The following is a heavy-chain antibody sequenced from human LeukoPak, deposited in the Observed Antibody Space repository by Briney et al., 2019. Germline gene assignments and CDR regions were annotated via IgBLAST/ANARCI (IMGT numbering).Heavy chain of an antibody. CDR1: GGTISSTSYY. Sequence: SETLSLTCSVSGGTISSTSYYWAWSRQPPGKGLEWIGSIYYSGSTYYNPSIKSRVIISVDTSKNQFSLKLHSVTAADTAVYYCARRSFEHSSGYYSRGAFAVWGQGTMVTVSS. J-gene: IGHJ3*01. V-gene: IGHV4-39*01. D-gene: IGHD3-22*01. CDR3: ARRSFEHSSGYYSRGAFAV. CDR2: IYYSGST.